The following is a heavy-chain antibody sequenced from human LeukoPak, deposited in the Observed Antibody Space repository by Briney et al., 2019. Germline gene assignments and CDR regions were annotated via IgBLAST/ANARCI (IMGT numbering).Heavy chain of an antibody. D-gene: IGHD4-23*01. CDR2: IYYSGST. Sequence: PSETLSLTCTVSGGSISSSSYYWGWIRQPPGKGLEWIGSIYYSGSTYYNPSLKSRVTISVDTSKNQFSLKLSSVTAADTAVYYCARDLVNNWFDPWGQGTLVTVSS. CDR1: GGSISSSSYY. V-gene: IGHV4-39*07. CDR3: ARDLVNNWFDP. J-gene: IGHJ5*02.